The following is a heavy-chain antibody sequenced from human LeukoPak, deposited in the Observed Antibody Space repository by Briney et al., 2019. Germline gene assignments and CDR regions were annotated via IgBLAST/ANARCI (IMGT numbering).Heavy chain of an antibody. D-gene: IGHD2-2*01. V-gene: IGHV1-69*05. J-gene: IGHJ5*02. CDR1: GGTFSSYA. Sequence: SVKVSCKASGGTFSSYAISWVRQAPGQGLEWMGGIIPIFGTANYAQKFQGRVTITTDESTSTAYMELSSLRSEDTAVYYCARDGEEYCSSTSCHAWNWFDPWGQGTLVTVSS. CDR2: IIPIFGTA. CDR3: ARDGEEYCSSTSCHAWNWFDP.